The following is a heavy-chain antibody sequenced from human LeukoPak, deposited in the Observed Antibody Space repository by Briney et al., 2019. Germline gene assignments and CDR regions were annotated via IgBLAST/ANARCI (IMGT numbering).Heavy chain of an antibody. CDR2: IKQDGSEK. D-gene: IGHD3-10*01. V-gene: IGHV3-7*01. CDR1: GLTFSGYW. J-gene: IGHJ4*02. CDR3: ARPGNLIYFDC. Sequence: PGGSLKLSWAASGLTFSGYWRSWVRQAPGKGLGWVANIKQDGSEKSYVDSVKRRFTISRDKAKNSLYLQMNSLRAEDTAVYYCARPGNLIYFDCWGQGTLVTVSS.